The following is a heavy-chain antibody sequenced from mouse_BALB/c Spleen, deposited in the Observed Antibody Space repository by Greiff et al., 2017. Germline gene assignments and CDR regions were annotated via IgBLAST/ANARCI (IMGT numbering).Heavy chain of an antibody. V-gene: IGHV5-12-2*01. Sequence: EVKLVESGGGLVQPGGSLKLSCAASGFTFSSYTMSWVRQTPEKRLEWVAYISNGGGSTYYPDTVKGRFTISRDNAKNTLYLQMSSLKSEDTAMYYCARHEGYNYFDYWGQGTTLTVSS. CDR1: GFTFSSYT. D-gene: IGHD2-3*01. J-gene: IGHJ2*01. CDR2: ISNGGGST. CDR3: ARHEGYNYFDY.